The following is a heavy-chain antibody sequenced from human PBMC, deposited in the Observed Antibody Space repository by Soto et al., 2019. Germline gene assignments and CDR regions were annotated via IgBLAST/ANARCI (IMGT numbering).Heavy chain of an antibody. V-gene: IGHV4-30-4*02. CDR2: ISYSGST. D-gene: IGHD3-10*01. CDR3: ARELFGRSVWFDP. CDR1: GGSISSGNYY. J-gene: IGHJ5*02. Sequence: SETLSLTCTVSGGSISSGNYYWSWIRQPPGKGLEWIGFISYSGSTYYSLSLKSRVTISVDTSKNQFSLKLSSVTAADTAVYYCARELFGRSVWFDPWGQGTLVTVSS.